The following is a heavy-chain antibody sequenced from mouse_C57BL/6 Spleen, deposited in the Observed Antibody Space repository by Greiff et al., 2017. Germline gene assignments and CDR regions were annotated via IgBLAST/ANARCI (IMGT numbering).Heavy chain of an antibody. D-gene: IGHD1-1*01. CDR3: ARGSTTVVFDY. CDR1: GYTFTSYG. V-gene: IGHV1-81*01. CDR2: IYPRSGNT. J-gene: IGHJ2*01. Sequence: QVQLKQPGPELARPGASVQLSCKASGYTFTSYGISWVKQRTGQGLEWIGEIYPRSGNTYYNEKFKGKATLTADKSSSTADMELRSLTSEDSAVYFCARGSTTVVFDYWGQGTTLTVSS.